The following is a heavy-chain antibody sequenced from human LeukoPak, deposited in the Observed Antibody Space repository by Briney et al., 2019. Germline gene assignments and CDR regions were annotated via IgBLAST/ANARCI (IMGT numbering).Heavy chain of an antibody. V-gene: IGHV5-51*01. CDR1: GYSFTNYW. Sequence: GESLKISCKGSGYSFTNYWIGWVRQMPGKGLEWMGIMYPGDSDTRYSPSFQGQITISDDKSISTTYLQWSSLKASDTAIYYCAASTYGSGSYVAFDSWGQGTLVSVSS. J-gene: IGHJ4*02. D-gene: IGHD3-10*01. CDR2: MYPGDSDT. CDR3: AASTYGSGSYVAFDS.